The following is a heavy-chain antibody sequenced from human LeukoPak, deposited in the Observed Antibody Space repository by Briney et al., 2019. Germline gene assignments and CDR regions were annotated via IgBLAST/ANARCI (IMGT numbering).Heavy chain of an antibody. D-gene: IGHD2-8*01. V-gene: IGHV3-74*01. J-gene: IGHJ5*02. Sequence: PGGSLRLSCAASGFTFSSYWMHWVRQAPGKGLVWVSRINSDGSSTNYADSVKGRFIISRDNAKNTLYLQMNSLRAEDTAVYYCARARLMNWFDPWGLETLVTVSS. CDR1: GFTFSSYW. CDR2: INSDGSST. CDR3: ARARLMNWFDP.